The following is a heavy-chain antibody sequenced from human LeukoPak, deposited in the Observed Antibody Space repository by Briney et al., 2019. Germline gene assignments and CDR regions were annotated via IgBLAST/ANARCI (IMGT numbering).Heavy chain of an antibody. V-gene: IGHV5-51*03. CDR3: ARGRNSWYGDYYYIDV. D-gene: IGHD6-13*01. CDR2: IYTGDSDT. Sequence: KPGESLKLSCKGSGYSFTSYCMGWVRQTPGKGLEWVGVIYTGDSDTRYRPSFKGQVTISADKSISTAYMQWSSLKASETAMYYCARGRNSWYGDYYYIDVWGKGTTVTVSS. CDR1: GYSFTSYC. J-gene: IGHJ6*03.